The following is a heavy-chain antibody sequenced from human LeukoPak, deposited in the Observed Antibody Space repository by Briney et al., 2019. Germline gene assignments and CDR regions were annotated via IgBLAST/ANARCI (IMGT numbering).Heavy chain of an antibody. CDR2: ISWNSGSI. D-gene: IGHD6-13*01. CDR1: GFTFGDYA. V-gene: IGHV3-9*01. J-gene: IGHJ4*02. CDR3: AKATGYSSSWYDY. Sequence: GGSLRLSCAASGFTFGDYAMHWVRQAPGKGLEWVSGISWNSGSIGYADSVKGRFAISRDNAKNSLYLQMNSLRAEDTALYYCAKATGYSSSWYDYWGQGTLVTVSS.